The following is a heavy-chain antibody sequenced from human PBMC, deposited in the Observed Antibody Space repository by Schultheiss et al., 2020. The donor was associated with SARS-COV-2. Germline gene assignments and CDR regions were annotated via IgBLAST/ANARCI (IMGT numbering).Heavy chain of an antibody. CDR3: ARDLDCSSTSCSPP. CDR1: GFTFDDYA. D-gene: IGHD2-2*01. CDR2: IGGSGGIT. J-gene: IGHJ5*02. V-gene: IGHV3-23*01. Sequence: GGSLRLSCAASGFTFDDYAMHWVRQAPGKGLEWVSGIGGSGGITYYAVSVRGRFTISRDNSKNTLYLQMNSLRAEDTAVYYCARDLDCSSTSCSPPWGQGTLVTVSS.